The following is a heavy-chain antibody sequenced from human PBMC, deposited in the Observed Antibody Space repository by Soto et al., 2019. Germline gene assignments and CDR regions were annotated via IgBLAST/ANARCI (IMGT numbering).Heavy chain of an antibody. CDR2: ISYDGSNK. J-gene: IGHJ4*02. CDR1: GFTFSHYG. V-gene: IGHV3-30*03. D-gene: IGHD1-26*01. Sequence: QVQLVESGAGVVQPGRSLRLSCAASGFTFSHYGIHWVRQAPGKGLEWLAVISYDGSNKHYAVSVKGRFTVSRDKSKNTLDLQMTMLKAEYRAGYFCERYSGKYQCPIENSGPGALVIGSS. CDR3: ERYSGKYQCPIEN.